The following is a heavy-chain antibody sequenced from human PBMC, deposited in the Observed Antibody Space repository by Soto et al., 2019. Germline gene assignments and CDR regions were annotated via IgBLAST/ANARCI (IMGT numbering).Heavy chain of an antibody. CDR3: ARAVTDDAFDI. CDR2: INQDGGGT. D-gene: IGHD2-21*02. J-gene: IGHJ3*02. Sequence: PGGSLRLCCVASGFTFITSFMVWVRQAPGKGLEWVANINQDGGGTYYADSVKGRFTISRDNSKNTLYLQMNSLRAEDTAVYYCARAVTDDAFDIWGQGTMVTVSS. CDR1: GFTFITSF. V-gene: IGHV3-7*01.